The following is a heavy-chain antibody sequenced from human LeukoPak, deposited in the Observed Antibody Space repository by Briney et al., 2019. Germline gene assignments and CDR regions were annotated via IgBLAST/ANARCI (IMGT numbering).Heavy chain of an antibody. CDR1: GYTFTSYG. CDR2: ISAYNGNT. Sequence: ASVKVSCKASGYTFTSYGISWVRQAPGQGLEWMGWISAYNGNTNYAQKPQGRVTMTTDTSTSTAYMELRSLRSDDTAVYYCARVPRYCSSTSCHPQDFDYWGQGTLVTVSS. CDR3: ARVPRYCSSTSCHPQDFDY. J-gene: IGHJ4*02. V-gene: IGHV1-18*01. D-gene: IGHD2-2*01.